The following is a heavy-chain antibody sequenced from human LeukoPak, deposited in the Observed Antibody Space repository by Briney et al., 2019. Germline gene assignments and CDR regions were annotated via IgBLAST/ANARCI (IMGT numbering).Heavy chain of an antibody. V-gene: IGHV3-30*04. CDR1: GFTFSNYA. Sequence: GGSLRLSCAASGFTFSNYAMHWVRQAPGKGLEWVAIISYDGSNTYYADSVKGRFTISREYLQMNSLRAEDTAVYYCAKGGNWNGLNYFDYWGQGTLVTVSS. CDR2: ISYDGSNT. CDR3: AKGGNWNGLNYFDY. J-gene: IGHJ4*02. D-gene: IGHD1-1*01.